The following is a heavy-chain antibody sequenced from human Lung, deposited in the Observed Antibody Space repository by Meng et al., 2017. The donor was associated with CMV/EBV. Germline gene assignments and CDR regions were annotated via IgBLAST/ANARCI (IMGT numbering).Heavy chain of an antibody. J-gene: IGHJ6*02. CDR1: VHSFIDYD. D-gene: IGHD2-2*03. CDR3: ARDGSLNGPNYYYYNGVDV. CDR2: INSYGGGT. Sequence: ASVKVSCKASVHSFIDYDIHWVRRAPGQGLEWMGRINSYGGGTNYAQQFRGRFTMTRDTSTDTAYMELSRLTSDDTAVYYCARDGSLNGPNYYYYNGVDVWGLGTXVTVSS. V-gene: IGHV1-2*06.